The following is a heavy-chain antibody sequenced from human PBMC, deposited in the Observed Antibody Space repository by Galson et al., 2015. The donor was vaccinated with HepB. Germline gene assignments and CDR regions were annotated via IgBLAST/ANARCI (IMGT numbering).Heavy chain of an antibody. J-gene: IGHJ4*02. CDR2: IYSGGST. CDR1: GFTVSSNY. D-gene: IGHD3-10*01. V-gene: IGHV3-53*01. CDR3: ARDRGLLWFGELSY. Sequence: SLRLSCAASGFTVSSNYMSWVRRAPGKGLEWVSVIYSGGSTYYADSVKGRFTTSRDNSKNTLYLQMNSLRAEDTAVYYCARDRGLLWFGELSYWGQGTLVTVSS.